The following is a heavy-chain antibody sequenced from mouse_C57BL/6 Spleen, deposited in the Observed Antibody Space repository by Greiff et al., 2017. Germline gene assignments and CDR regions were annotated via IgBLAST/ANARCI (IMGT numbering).Heavy chain of an antibody. Sequence: EVMLVESGGGLVKPGGSLKLSCAASGFTFSDYGMHWVRQAPEKGLEWVAYISSGSSTIYYADTVKSRFTISRNNATNTLFLQTTSLRSEDTAMYYCARHWDAAYWGKGTLVTVSA. V-gene: IGHV5-17*01. CDR1: GFTFSDYG. D-gene: IGHD4-1*01. CDR3: ARHWDAAY. J-gene: IGHJ3*01. CDR2: ISSGSSTI.